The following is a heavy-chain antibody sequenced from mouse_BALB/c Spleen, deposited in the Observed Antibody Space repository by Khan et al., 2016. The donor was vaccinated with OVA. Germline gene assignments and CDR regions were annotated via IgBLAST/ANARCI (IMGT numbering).Heavy chain of an antibody. CDR1: GFNIRDTY. D-gene: IGHD2-10*01. Sequence: VQLQQSGAELVKPGASVRLSCTASGFNIRDTYIHWVKQRPEQGLEWIGRIAPANGNTKYDPQIQDKATITSDTSSNTSYLQLSSLTYEDTAVYYCADPSYDPRFDEVWGAGTTVTVSS. J-gene: IGHJ1*01. CDR2: IAPANGNT. V-gene: IGHV14-3*02. CDR3: ADPSYDPRFDEV.